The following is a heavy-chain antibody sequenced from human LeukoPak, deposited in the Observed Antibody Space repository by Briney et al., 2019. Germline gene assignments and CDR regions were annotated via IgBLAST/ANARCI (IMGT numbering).Heavy chain of an antibody. CDR2: MNPNSGNT. J-gene: IGHJ5*02. CDR3: ARSTFGSGYDRDWFDP. CDR1: GYTFTSYD. V-gene: IGHV1-8*01. Sequence: ASVKVSCKASGYTFTSYDINWVRQATGQGLEWMGWMNPNSGNTGYAQKFQGRVTMTRNTSISTAYMELSSLRSEDTAVYYCARSTFGSGYDRDWFDPWGQGTLVTVSS. D-gene: IGHD5-12*01.